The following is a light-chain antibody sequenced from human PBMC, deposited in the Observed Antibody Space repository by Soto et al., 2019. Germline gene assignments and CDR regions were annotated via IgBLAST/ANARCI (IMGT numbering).Light chain of an antibody. Sequence: DIQMTQSPSTLSASVGDRVTITCRASQSISSWLAWYQQKSGKAPKLLIYDASSLKSGVPSRFSGSGSGTEFTLTISSLQPNDFATYYCQQYNSYSPTFGQGTKLAIK. V-gene: IGKV1-5*01. CDR3: QQYNSYSPT. CDR1: QSISSW. CDR2: DAS. J-gene: IGKJ2*01.